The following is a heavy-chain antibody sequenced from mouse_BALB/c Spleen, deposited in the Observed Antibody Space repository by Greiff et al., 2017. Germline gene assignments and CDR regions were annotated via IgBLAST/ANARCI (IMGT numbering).Heavy chain of an antibody. J-gene: IGHJ3*01. Sequence: VQLQQSGAELARPGASVTLSCKASGYTFTSYWMQWVKQRPGQGLEWIGAIYPGDGDTRYTQKFKGKATLTADKSSSTAYMQLSSLASEDSAVYYCAYGFAYWGQGTLVTVSA. V-gene: IGHV1-87*01. CDR1: GYTFTSYW. CDR2: IYPGDGDT. CDR3: AYGFAY.